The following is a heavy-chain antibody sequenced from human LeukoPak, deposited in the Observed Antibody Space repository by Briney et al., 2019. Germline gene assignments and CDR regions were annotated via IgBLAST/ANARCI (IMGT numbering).Heavy chain of an antibody. CDR1: GGTFSSYT. V-gene: IGHV1-69*04. CDR2: ITPILGIA. CDR3: AREAVAGTPFPLFDY. D-gene: IGHD6-19*01. Sequence: ASVKVSCKASGGTFSSYTISWVRQAPGQGLEWMGRITPILGIANYAQKFQGRVTITADKSTSTAYMELSSLRSEDTAVYYCAREAVAGTPFPLFDYWGQGTLVTVSS. J-gene: IGHJ4*02.